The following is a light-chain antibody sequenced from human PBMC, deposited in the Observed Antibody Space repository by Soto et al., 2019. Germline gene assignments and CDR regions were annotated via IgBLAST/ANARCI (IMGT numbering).Light chain of an antibody. J-gene: IGKJ1*01. CDR2: KAF. V-gene: IGKV1-5*03. CDR1: QSINGY. Sequence: DIQLTQSPSTLSASLGDRATITCRASQSINGYLAWYQQKPGQAPNLLIYKAFTRDSGVPSRFSGSGSGTEFTLTVSSLHADYFATYYYHQNHNFPRTFGQGTKVDIK. CDR3: HQNHNFPRT.